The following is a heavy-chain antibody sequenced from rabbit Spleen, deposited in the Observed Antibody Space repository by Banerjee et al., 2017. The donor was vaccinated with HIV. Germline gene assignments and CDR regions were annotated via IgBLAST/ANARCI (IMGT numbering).Heavy chain of an antibody. CDR3: ARRLGYVGAGYEL. CDR1: GFTISRYH. D-gene: IGHD4-2*01. Sequence: QEQLKESGGGLVTPGGTLTLTCTASGFTISRYHICWVRQAPGKGLEWIACIYAGSSGSTYYASWVNGRFTISKTSSTTVTLQMTSLTDADTATYFCARRLGYVGAGYELWGPGTLVTVS. V-gene: IGHV1S45*01. J-gene: IGHJ6*01. CDR2: IYAGSSGST.